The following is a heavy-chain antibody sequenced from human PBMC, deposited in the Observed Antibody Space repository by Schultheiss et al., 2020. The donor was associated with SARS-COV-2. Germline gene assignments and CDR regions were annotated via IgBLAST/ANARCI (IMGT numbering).Heavy chain of an antibody. Sequence: SETLSLTCTVSCVSISSGGYYWSWIRQHPGKGLEWIGYIYYSGSTYYNPSLKSLLTISVDTSKTQFSLKLSSVTAADTAVYYCARLQNNLRHYYYMDVWGKGTTVTVSS. CDR2: IYYSGST. J-gene: IGHJ6*03. V-gene: IGHV4-31*01. D-gene: IGHD1-14*01. CDR3: ARLQNNLRHYYYMDV. CDR1: CVSISSGGYY.